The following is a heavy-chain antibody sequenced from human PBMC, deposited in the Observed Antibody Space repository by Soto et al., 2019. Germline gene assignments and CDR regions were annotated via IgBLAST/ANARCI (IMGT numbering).Heavy chain of an antibody. D-gene: IGHD6-6*01. V-gene: IGHV1-69*13. CDR1: GGTFGSYA. CDR2: IFPFIGST. CDR3: ARGGYSSSFRFDY. Sequence: SVKVSCKXSGGTFGSYAINWVRQAPGQGLEWVGGIFPFIGSTNYAHSFQGRVTITADDLTTTAYMELSSLRSDDTAVYYCARGGYSSSFRFDYWGQGTLVTVSS. J-gene: IGHJ4*02.